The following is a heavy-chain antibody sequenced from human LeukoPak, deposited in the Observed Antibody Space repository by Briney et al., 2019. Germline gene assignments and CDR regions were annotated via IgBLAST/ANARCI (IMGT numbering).Heavy chain of an antibody. CDR1: GYTFTGYY. V-gene: IGHV1-2*02. Sequence: GASVKVSCKASGYTFTGYYMHWVRQAPGQGLEWMGWINPNSGGTNYAQKFQGRVTMTRDTSISTAYMELSRLRSDDTAVYYCARDLPFEVVTAIDIWVQGTMVTVCS. CDR3: ARDLPFEVVTAIDI. D-gene: IGHD2-21*02. J-gene: IGHJ3*02. CDR2: INPNSGGT.